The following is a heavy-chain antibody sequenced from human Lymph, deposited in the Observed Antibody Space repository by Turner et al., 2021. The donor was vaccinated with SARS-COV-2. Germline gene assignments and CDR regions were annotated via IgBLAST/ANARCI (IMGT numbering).Heavy chain of an antibody. D-gene: IGHD1-26*01. CDR2: IIPNLGIT. Sequence: QVQLVQSGATVTKPGSSVKVSCKASGDTFSTYVNSWVRQAPGQGLEWMGGIIPNLGITNYAHKFEGRVTITADKSTSTAYVELSSLSSEETVVYRYAGRDSGNYDGFDIWGQGTMVTVSS. V-gene: IGHV1-69*10. CDR1: GDTFSTYV. CDR3: AGRDSGNYDGFDI. J-gene: IGHJ3*02.